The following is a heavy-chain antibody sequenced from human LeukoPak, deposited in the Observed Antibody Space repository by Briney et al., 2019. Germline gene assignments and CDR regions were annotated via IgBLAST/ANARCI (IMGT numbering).Heavy chain of an antibody. CDR3: AKQLDSGNYYPTGDDY. D-gene: IGHD3-10*01. Sequence: PGGSLRLSCAASGFTLSSYATSWVRQAPGKGLEWVSAISASGADTYYADSVKGRFTTSRDTSKNTVYLQMNSLRDEDTAVYYCAKQLDSGNYYPTGDDYWGQGTLVTVSS. J-gene: IGHJ4*02. CDR1: GFTLSSYA. CDR2: ISASGADT. V-gene: IGHV3-23*01.